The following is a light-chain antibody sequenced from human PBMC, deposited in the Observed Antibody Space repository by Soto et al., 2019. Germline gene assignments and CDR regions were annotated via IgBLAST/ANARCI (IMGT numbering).Light chain of an antibody. CDR3: LQDYSFPWT. CDR2: AAS. J-gene: IGKJ1*01. CDR1: QDIRND. V-gene: IGKV1-6*01. Sequence: AFQMTQSPSALSASVGDRVTITCRASQDIRNDLGWYQQKPGQAPRLLIYAASILQSGVPSRFSGSGSGTDFTLTISSLQPEDFATYYCLQDYSFPWTFGQGTKVDIK.